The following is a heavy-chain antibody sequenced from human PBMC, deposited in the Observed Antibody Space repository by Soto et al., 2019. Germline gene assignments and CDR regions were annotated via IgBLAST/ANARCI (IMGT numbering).Heavy chain of an antibody. Sequence: GGSLRLSCAASGFTFSTYSMNWVRQAPGKGLEWVSAISGGGGSMYYADSVKGRFTISRDNSKNTLYLQMNSLRAEDTAVYYCAKDPTGGATHFDYWGQGTLVTVSS. CDR2: ISGGGGSM. J-gene: IGHJ4*02. CDR3: AKDPTGGATHFDY. D-gene: IGHD1-26*01. V-gene: IGHV3-23*01. CDR1: GFTFSTYS.